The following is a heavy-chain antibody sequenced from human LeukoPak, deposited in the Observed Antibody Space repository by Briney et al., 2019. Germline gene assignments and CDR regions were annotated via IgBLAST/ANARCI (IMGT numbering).Heavy chain of an antibody. Sequence: GRSLRLSCAASGFTFSSYGMHWVRQAPGKGLEWVAVISYDGSNKYYADSVKGRFTISRDNSKNTLYLQMNSLRAEDTAVYYCAKDYASSSWYPLDYWGQGTLVTVSS. J-gene: IGHJ4*02. CDR2: ISYDGSNK. CDR3: AKDYASSSWYPLDY. V-gene: IGHV3-30*18. CDR1: GFTFSSYG. D-gene: IGHD6-13*01.